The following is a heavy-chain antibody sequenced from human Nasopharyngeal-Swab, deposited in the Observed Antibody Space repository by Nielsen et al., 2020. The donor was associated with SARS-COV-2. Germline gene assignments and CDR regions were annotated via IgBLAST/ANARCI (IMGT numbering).Heavy chain of an antibody. V-gene: IGHV3-30*18. Sequence: SCSAPGITFSSYGMHWVRQAPGKGLEWVAVISYDGSNKYYADSVKGRFTISRDNSKNTLYLQMNSLRAGDTAVYYCAKDATYYDFWSGLFDYWGQGTLVTVSS. D-gene: IGHD3-3*01. CDR2: ISYDGSNK. J-gene: IGHJ4*02. CDR1: GITFSSYG. CDR3: AKDATYYDFWSGLFDY.